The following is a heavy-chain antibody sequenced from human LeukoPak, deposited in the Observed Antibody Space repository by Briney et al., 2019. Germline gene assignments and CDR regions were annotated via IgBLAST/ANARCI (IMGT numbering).Heavy chain of an antibody. CDR3: ARAMEGYYYYYMDV. V-gene: IGHV3-7*01. J-gene: IGHJ6*03. Sequence: GGSLRLSCAASGFIFSNYYMHWVRQAPGKGLEWVANIKQDGSEKYYVDSVKGRFTISRDNAKNSLYLQMNSLRAEDTAVYYCARAMEGYYYYYMDVWGKGTTVTISS. D-gene: IGHD3-3*01. CDR1: GFIFSNYY. CDR2: IKQDGSEK.